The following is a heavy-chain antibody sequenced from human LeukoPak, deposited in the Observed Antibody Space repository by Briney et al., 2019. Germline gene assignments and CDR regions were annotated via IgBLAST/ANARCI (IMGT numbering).Heavy chain of an antibody. CDR3: AISYYDFWSGYWNWFDP. CDR1: GGSFSGYY. Sequence: PSETLSLTCAVYGGSFSGYYWSWIRQPPGKGLEWIGEINHSGSTNYNPSLKSRVTISVDTSKNQFSLKLSSVTAADTAVYYCAISYYDFWSGYWNWFDPWGQGTLVTVSS. V-gene: IGHV4-34*01. J-gene: IGHJ5*02. CDR2: INHSGST. D-gene: IGHD3-3*01.